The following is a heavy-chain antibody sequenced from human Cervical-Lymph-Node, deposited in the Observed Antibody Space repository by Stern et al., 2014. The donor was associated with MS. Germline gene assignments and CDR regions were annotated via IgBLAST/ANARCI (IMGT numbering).Heavy chain of an antibody. J-gene: IGHJ4*02. D-gene: IGHD4-11*01. Sequence: VQLVQSGAEVKKPGASVKVSCKAFGYIYTSYNIHWVRQAPGQGLEWMGIINPGSGTTNYTHKFQGRITMTRDTSTGTVYMDLRSLRSTDTAVYYCAISNSDDYWGQGTLVIVSS. V-gene: IGHV1-46*01. CDR3: AISNSDDY. CDR2: INPGSGTT. CDR1: GYIYTSYN.